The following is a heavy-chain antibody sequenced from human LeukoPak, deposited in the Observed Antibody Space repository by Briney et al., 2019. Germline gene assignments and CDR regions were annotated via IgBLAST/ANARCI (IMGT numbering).Heavy chain of an antibody. V-gene: IGHV4-59*01. J-gene: IGHJ3*02. D-gene: IGHD2-2*03. CDR1: CASINSSY. CDR3: AREKSDSMDNRGHAFDI. Sequence: SETLSLTCTVSCASINSSYWSWIRQPPGKGLEFIGYIYHIGNTNSNPSLRSRVTISLDTSKNQFSLKLNSVTAADSAVYFCAREKSDSMDNRGHAFDIWGQGTMVTVSS. CDR2: IYHIGNT.